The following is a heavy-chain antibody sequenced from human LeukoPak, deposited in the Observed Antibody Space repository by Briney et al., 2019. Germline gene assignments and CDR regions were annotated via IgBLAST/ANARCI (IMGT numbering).Heavy chain of an antibody. CDR3: AATRGIVGVPFDY. Sequence: GESLKVSCKGSGYSFTSYWIGWVRQMPGKGLEWMGIIYPGDSDTRYSPSFQGQVTISADKSISTAYLQWSSLKASDTAMYYCAATRGIVGVPFDYWGQGTLVTVSS. D-gene: IGHD1-26*01. V-gene: IGHV5-51*01. CDR1: GYSFTSYW. CDR2: IYPGDSDT. J-gene: IGHJ4*02.